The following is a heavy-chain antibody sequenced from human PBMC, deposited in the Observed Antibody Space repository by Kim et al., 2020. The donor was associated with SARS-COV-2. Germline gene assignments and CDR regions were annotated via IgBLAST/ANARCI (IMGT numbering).Heavy chain of an antibody. J-gene: IGHJ6*02. CDR3: ARFSITGTTSGDSGMDV. Sequence: SETLSLTCAVYGGSFSGYYWSWIRQPPGKGLEWIGEINHSGSTNYNPSLKSRVTISVDTSKNQFSLKLSSVTAADTAVYYCARFSITGTTSGDSGMDVWGQGTTVTVSS. CDR2: INHSGST. D-gene: IGHD1-7*01. CDR1: GGSFSGYY. V-gene: IGHV4-34*01.